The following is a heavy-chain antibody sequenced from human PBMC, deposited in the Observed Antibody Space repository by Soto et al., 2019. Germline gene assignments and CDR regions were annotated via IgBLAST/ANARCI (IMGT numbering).Heavy chain of an antibody. V-gene: IGHV4-59*06. CDR1: GGSISSYY. J-gene: IGHJ4*02. CDR2: IYYSGSTYYN. D-gene: IGHD2-15*01. CDR3: ARTPLL. Sequence: PSETLSLTCTVSGGSISSYYWSWIRQPPGKGLEWIGYIYYSGSTYYNYYNPSLKSRVTISVDTSKNQFSLKLSSVTAADTAVYYCARTPLLGGQGTLVTVSS.